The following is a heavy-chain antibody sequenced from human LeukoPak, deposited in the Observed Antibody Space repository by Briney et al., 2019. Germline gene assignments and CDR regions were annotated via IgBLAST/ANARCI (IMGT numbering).Heavy chain of an antibody. V-gene: IGHV3-23*01. Sequence: GGSLRLSCAASGFTFSSYATSWVRQAPGKGLEWVSAISGSGGSTYYADSVKGRFTISRDNSKNTLYLQMNSLRAEDTAVYYCANLGRIVGATHRFDAFDIWGQGTMVTVSS. J-gene: IGHJ3*02. CDR2: ISGSGGST. CDR3: ANLGRIVGATHRFDAFDI. CDR1: GFTFSSYA. D-gene: IGHD1-26*01.